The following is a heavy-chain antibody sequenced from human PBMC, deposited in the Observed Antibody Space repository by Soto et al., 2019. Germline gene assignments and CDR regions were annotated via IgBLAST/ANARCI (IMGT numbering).Heavy chain of an antibody. CDR1: GFTFSSYA. V-gene: IGHV3-30-3*01. CDR2: ISYDGSNK. D-gene: IGHD3-3*01. J-gene: IGHJ5*02. Sequence: QVQLVESGGGVVQPGRSLRLSCAASGFTFSSYAMHWVRQAPGKGLEWGAVISYDGSNKYYADSVKGRFTISRDNSKNTLYLQMNSLRAEDTAVYYCARDGRPIGIFGVVILAYNWFDPWGQGTLVTVSS. CDR3: ARDGRPIGIFGVVILAYNWFDP.